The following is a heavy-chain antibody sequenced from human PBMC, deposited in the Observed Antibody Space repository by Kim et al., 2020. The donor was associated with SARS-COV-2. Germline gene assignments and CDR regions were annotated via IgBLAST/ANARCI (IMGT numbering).Heavy chain of an antibody. D-gene: IGHD3-16*01. Sequence: SETLSLTCTVSGGSISSGGYYWSWIRQHPGKGLEWIGYIYYSGSTYYNPSLKSRVTISVDTSKNQFSLKLSSVTAADTAVYYCARVRGDNEPAFDIWGQGTMVTVSS. CDR3: ARVRGDNEPAFDI. V-gene: IGHV4-31*03. J-gene: IGHJ3*02. CDR1: GGSISSGGYY. CDR2: IYYSGST.